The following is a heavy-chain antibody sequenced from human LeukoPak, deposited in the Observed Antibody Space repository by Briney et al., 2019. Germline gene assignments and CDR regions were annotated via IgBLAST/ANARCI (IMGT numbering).Heavy chain of an antibody. CDR1: GGSISSSDYY. V-gene: IGHV4-39*01. D-gene: IGHD6-19*01. Sequence: SETLSLTCTVSGGSISSSDYYWGWIRQPPGKGLEWIGSIEYTGNTFYNPSLKSRVTISVDTSKNQFSLKVRSVTAADTAVYYCARGVDTRIAVAAGVDYWGQGTLVTVSS. J-gene: IGHJ4*02. CDR3: ARGVDTRIAVAAGVDY. CDR2: IEYTGNT.